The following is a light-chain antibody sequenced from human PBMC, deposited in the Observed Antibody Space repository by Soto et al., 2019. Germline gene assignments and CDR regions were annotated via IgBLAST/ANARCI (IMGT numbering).Light chain of an antibody. CDR2: GAS. V-gene: IGKV3D-20*02. CDR3: QQRDAWPLT. J-gene: IGKJ4*01. Sequence: ENVLTQSPGTLSLSPGERATLSCRASQSVSSSYLAWYQQKPGQAPRLLIYGASSRATGIPDRFSGSGSGTDFTLTISRLEPEDFAVYYCQQRDAWPLTFGGGTKVDIK. CDR1: QSVSSSY.